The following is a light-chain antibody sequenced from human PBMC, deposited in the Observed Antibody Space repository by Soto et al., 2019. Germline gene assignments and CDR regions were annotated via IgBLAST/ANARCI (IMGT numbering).Light chain of an antibody. CDR1: QSIGGW. CDR2: KAS. Sequence: DIQMTQSPSTLSASVGDRVTITCRASQSIGGWLAWYQQKPGKAPNLLVYKASTLESGVPSRFSDSGSGTEFTLIISNLQPDDLATYYCQQYHSFPVTFGGGNKVEIK. CDR3: QQYHSFPVT. J-gene: IGKJ4*01. V-gene: IGKV1-5*03.